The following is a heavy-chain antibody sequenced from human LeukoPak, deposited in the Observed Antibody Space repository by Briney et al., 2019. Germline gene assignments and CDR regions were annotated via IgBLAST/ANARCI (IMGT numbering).Heavy chain of an antibody. CDR3: AKGSSVGAIFDY. D-gene: IGHD1-26*01. CDR1: GFTFSDYY. J-gene: IGHJ4*02. V-gene: IGHV3-11*06. CDR2: ISGSSSYT. Sequence: GGSLRLSCAASGFTFSDYYMSWIRQAPGKGLEWVSYISGSSSYTNYADSVKGRFTISRDNAKNSLYLQMNSLRAEDTAVYYCAKGSSVGAIFDYWGQGTLVTVSS.